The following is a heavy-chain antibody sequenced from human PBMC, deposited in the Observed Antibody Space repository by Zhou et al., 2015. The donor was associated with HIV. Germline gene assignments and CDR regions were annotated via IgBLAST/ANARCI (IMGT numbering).Heavy chain of an antibody. CDR1: GYTFSGHY. D-gene: IGHD6-6*01. CDR2: IIPMFGRT. V-gene: IGHV1-69*06. CDR3: ARDRGGATRPDWRYFDL. J-gene: IGHJ2*01. Sequence: QVQLAQSGAAVKKPGASVKVSCKASGYTFSGHYIQWVRQAPGQGLEWMGGIIPMFGRTDYAHKLQGRVTITADRYTGTAYMELRSLRSEDTAIYYCARDRGGATRPDWRYFDLWGRGTLVTVSS.